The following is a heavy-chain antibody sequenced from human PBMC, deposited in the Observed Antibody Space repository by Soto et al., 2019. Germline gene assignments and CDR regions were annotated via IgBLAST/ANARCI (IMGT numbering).Heavy chain of an antibody. D-gene: IGHD6-13*01. CDR2: MGAHSGHT. CDR3: GREGQQLAQADYYQFNGMDV. V-gene: IGHV1-18*01. Sequence: QFQLVQSGAEVKKLGDSVKVSCKASGYNFTRFGIRWVRQAPGNGLEWMGWMGAHSGHTRQAQKFQGRLTMTPDASINTAYIDPSSLTSDDTSFYYGGREGQQLAQADYYQFNGMDVWGQGTAVIVSS. J-gene: IGHJ6*02. CDR1: GYNFTRFG.